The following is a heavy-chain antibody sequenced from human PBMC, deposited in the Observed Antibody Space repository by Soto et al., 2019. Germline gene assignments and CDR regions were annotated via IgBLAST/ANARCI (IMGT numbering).Heavy chain of an antibody. CDR3: ARDPVYGWNYDQRAPGLFFDY. J-gene: IGHJ4*02. Sequence: ASVNVPCKPSGYTFTSYGISWGRQAPGQGREWMGWISAYNGNTNYAQKLQGRVTMTTDTSISTAYMELSRLRSDDTAVYYCARDPVYGWNYDQRAPGLFFDYWGQGTLVTVCS. CDR2: ISAYNGNT. CDR1: GYTFTSYG. D-gene: IGHD1-7*01. V-gene: IGHV1-18*04.